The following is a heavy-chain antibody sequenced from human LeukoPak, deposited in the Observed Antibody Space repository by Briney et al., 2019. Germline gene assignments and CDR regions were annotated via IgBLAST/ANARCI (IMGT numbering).Heavy chain of an antibody. CDR3: AKAGAVVVVAAKYFDY. J-gene: IGHJ4*02. D-gene: IGHD2-15*01. V-gene: IGHV3-23*01. CDR2: ISGSGGSK. CDR1: GFTFSSYG. Sequence: GGTLRLSCAASGFTFSSYGMSWVRQAPGKGLEWVSAISGSGGSKYYADSVKGRFTIYRDNSKNTLYLQMNSLRAEDTAVYYCAKAGAVVVVAAKYFDYWGQGTLVTVSS.